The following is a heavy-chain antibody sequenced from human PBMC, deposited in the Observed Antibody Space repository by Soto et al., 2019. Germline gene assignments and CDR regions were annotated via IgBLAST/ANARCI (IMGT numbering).Heavy chain of an antibody. CDR1: GYTVTSYY. D-gene: IGHD2-2*02. J-gene: IGHJ4*02. Sequence: ASVKVSCKASGYTVTSYYIHWVRQAPGQGLERMGIINPSGGSTSYAQKFQGRVTMTRDTSTSTVYMELSSLRSEDTAVYYCERERGTSCYNTWGQGTLVTVSS. V-gene: IGHV1-46*01. CDR3: ERERGTSCYNT. CDR2: INPSGGST.